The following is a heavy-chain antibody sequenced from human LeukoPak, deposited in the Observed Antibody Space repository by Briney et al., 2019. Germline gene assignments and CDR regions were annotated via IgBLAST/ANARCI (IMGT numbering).Heavy chain of an antibody. CDR3: ARGPVAPFYGMDV. CDR2: IYSGGST. V-gene: IGHV3-53*01. D-gene: IGHD2-15*01. CDR1: GFTVSSNY. J-gene: IGHJ6*02. Sequence: QPGGSLRLSCAASGFTVSSNYMSWVRQPPGKGLEWVSVIYSGGSTYYAKSVKGRFTISRDNSKNTLYLQMNSLRAEDTAVYYCARGPVAPFYGMDVWGQGTTVTVSS.